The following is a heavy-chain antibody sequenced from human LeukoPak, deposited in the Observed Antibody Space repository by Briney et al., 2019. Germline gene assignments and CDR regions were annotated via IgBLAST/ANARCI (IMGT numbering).Heavy chain of an antibody. Sequence: GRSLRLSCAASGFTFDDYAMHWVRQAPGKGLEWVSGISWNSGSIGYADSVKGRFTISRDNAKNSLYLQMNSLRAEDTALYYCAKAYCSSWYGAFDYWGQGTLVTVSS. D-gene: IGHD6-13*01. J-gene: IGHJ4*02. CDR1: GFTFDDYA. V-gene: IGHV3-9*01. CDR3: AKAYCSSWYGAFDY. CDR2: ISWNSGSI.